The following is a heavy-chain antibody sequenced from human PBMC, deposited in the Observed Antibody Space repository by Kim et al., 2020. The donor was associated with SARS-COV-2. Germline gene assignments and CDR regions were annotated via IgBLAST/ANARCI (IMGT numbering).Heavy chain of an antibody. V-gene: IGHV4-61*01. Sequence: SETLSLTCTVSDDSVSSGPYHWTWIRQPPGKGLEWIGQSGSTKYNPSLEGRVTISLDTSKNQFSLKVTSVTAADTAVYYCATYRAGGAGSGFWGQGILVTVSS. J-gene: IGHJ4*02. CDR1: DDSVSSGPYH. D-gene: IGHD3-10*01. CDR2: SGST. CDR3: ATYRAGGAGSGF.